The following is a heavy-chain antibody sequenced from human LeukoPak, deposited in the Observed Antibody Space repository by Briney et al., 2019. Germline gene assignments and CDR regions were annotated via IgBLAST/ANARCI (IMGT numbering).Heavy chain of an antibody. CDR1: GFTFSSYD. Sequence: AGGSLGLSCAASGFTFSSYDMHWVRQATGKGLEWVSAIGTAGDTYYPGSVKGRFTISRENAKNSLYLQMNSLRAGDTAVYYCARLTVTYGMDVWGQGTTVTVSS. D-gene: IGHD4-17*01. CDR3: ARLTVTYGMDV. CDR2: IGTAGDT. J-gene: IGHJ6*02. V-gene: IGHV3-13*01.